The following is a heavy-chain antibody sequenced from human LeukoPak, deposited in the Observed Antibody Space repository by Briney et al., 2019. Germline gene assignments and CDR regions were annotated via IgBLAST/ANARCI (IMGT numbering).Heavy chain of an antibody. Sequence: GGSLRLSCAASGFTFSRYWMSWVRQAPGKGLEWVANIKQDGSERYYVDSVRGRFTISRDNAKNSLYLQMNSLRAEDTALYYCAPGIAAAGTGNWFDPWGQGTLVTVSS. CDR2: IKQDGSER. CDR1: GFTFSRYW. V-gene: IGHV3-7*03. D-gene: IGHD6-13*01. CDR3: APGIAAAGTGNWFDP. J-gene: IGHJ5*02.